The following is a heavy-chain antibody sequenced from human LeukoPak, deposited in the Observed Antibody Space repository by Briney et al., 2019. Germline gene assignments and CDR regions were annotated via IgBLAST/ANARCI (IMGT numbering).Heavy chain of an antibody. Sequence: GGSLRLSCAASGFTFDDYAMHWVRQAPGKGLEWVSGISWNSGSIGYADSVKGRFTISRDNAKNSLYLQMNSLRAEDTALYYCAKGPVSVTYYFDYWGQGTLVTVSS. J-gene: IGHJ4*02. V-gene: IGHV3-9*01. CDR3: AKGPVSVTYYFDY. D-gene: IGHD3-10*01. CDR1: GFTFDDYA. CDR2: ISWNSGSI.